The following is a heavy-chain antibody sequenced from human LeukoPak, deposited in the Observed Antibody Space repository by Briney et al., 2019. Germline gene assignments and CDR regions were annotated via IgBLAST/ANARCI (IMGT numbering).Heavy chain of an antibody. Sequence: GASVTVSCKASGYTFTGYYMHWVRQAPGQGLEWMGWINTDTGNPTYAQGFTGRFVFSLDTSVSTAYLQISSLKTEDTAVYYCARGRGAVAGNWYFDLWGRGTLVTVSS. CDR3: ARGRGAVAGNWYFDL. CDR2: INTDTGNP. D-gene: IGHD6-19*01. CDR1: GYTFTGYY. V-gene: IGHV7-4-1*02. J-gene: IGHJ2*01.